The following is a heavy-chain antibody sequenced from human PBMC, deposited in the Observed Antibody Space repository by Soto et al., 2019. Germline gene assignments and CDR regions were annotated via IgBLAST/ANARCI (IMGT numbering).Heavy chain of an antibody. V-gene: IGHV1-18*01. Sequence: ASVKVSCKASGYTFTSYGISWVRQAPGQGLEWMGWISAYNGNTNYAQTLQGRVTMTTDTSTSTAYMELRSLTSDDTAVYYCARDPPFSGILRGTPLMDVWGDVTTAPVSP. CDR3: ARDPPFSGILRGTPLMDV. CDR1: GYTFTSYG. CDR2: ISAYNGNT. J-gene: IGHJ6*04. D-gene: IGHD4-17*01.